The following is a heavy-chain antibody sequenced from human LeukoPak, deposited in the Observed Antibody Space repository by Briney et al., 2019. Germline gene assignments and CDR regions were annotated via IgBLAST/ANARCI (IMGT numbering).Heavy chain of an antibody. D-gene: IGHD3-10*01. CDR1: GFTFSSYA. CDR2: ISGSGGST. V-gene: IGHV3-23*01. J-gene: IGHJ4*02. Sequence: GSLRLSCAASGFTFSSYAMSWVRQAPGKGLEWVSAISGSGGSTYYADSVKGRFTISRDNSKNTLYLQMNSLRAEDTAVYYCAKDPRVLLWFGELSPLYFDYWGQGTLVTVSS. CDR3: AKDPRVLLWFGELSPLYFDY.